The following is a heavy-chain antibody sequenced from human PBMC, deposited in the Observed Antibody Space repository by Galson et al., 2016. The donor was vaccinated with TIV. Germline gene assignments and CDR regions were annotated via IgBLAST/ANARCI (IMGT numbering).Heavy chain of an antibody. CDR2: IRWNGGKV. V-gene: IGHV3-9*01. D-gene: IGHD2-21*01. Sequence: SLRLSCAGSGFTFDDYALHWVRQRPGKGLEWLSGIRWNGGKVEYADSVKGRFTISRDNAKNSLYLQMNSLRSDDTALYYCCKGSGDAPYYFYTDAWGEGTTVIVSS. J-gene: IGHJ6*03. CDR1: GFTFDDYA. CDR3: CKGSGDAPYYFYTDA.